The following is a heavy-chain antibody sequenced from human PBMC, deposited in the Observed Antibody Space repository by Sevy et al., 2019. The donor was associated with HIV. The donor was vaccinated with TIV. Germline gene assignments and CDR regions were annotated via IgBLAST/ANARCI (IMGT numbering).Heavy chain of an antibody. J-gene: IGHJ4*02. CDR3: ARDDGNYYFHY. CDR2: IKQAAGEK. Sequence: GGSLRLSCTASGFTFRKYWMGWVRQAPGKGLEWVANIKQAAGEKYYVDSVKGRFTISRDNAKNSLYLQMNSLRAEDTAVYFCARDDGNYYFHYWGQGTLVTVSS. CDR1: GFTFRKYW. D-gene: IGHD1-7*01. V-gene: IGHV3-7*01.